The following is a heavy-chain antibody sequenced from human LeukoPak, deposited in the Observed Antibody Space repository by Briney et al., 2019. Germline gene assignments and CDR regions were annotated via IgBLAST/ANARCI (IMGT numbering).Heavy chain of an antibody. J-gene: IGHJ5*02. CDR3: ARATPLPTNNWFDP. Sequence: GASVKVSCKASGYTFTGYYMHWVRRAPGQGLEWMGWINPNSGGTNYAQKFQGWVTMTRDTSISTAYMELSRLRSDDTAVYYCARATPLPTNNWFDPWGQGTLVTVSS. CDR2: INPNSGGT. CDR1: GYTFTGYY. D-gene: IGHD2-2*01. V-gene: IGHV1-2*04.